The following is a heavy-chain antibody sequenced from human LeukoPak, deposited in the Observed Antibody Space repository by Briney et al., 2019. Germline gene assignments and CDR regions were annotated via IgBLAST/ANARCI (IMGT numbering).Heavy chain of an antibody. CDR3: AKDPYRVVVATGNYLDP. J-gene: IGHJ5*02. CDR1: GFTFSSYG. CDR2: ISHDGSNI. D-gene: IGHD2-15*01. Sequence: PGGALRLFCAASGFTFSSYGMHWGRQAPGKGLEGVAVISHDGSNIYYGDSVKGRFSISRDNSKNTLYLQMNSLRVEDTAVYYCAKDPYRVVVATGNYLDPWGQGTLVTVSS. V-gene: IGHV3-30*18.